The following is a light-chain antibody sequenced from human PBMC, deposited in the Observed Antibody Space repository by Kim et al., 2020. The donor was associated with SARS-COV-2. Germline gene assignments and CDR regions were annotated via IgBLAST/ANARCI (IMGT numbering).Light chain of an antibody. J-gene: IGLJ2*01. Sequence: SSELTQDPAVSVALGQTVRITCQGDSLTTYYASWYQQKPGQAPVLVFYANDNHPSGIPDRFSGSSSGNTASLTITETQAEDEADYFCHSRDSSGNHQVFGGGTKLTVL. CDR2: AND. CDR1: SLTTYY. V-gene: IGLV3-19*01. CDR3: HSRDSSGNHQV.